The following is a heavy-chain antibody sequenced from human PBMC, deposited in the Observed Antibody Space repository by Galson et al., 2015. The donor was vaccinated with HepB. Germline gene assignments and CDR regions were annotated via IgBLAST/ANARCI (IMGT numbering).Heavy chain of an antibody. CDR3: ARDRRSGYSYGLGDAFDF. CDR1: GFTFSSYC. V-gene: IGHV3-48*01. D-gene: IGHD5-18*01. Sequence: SLRLSCAASGFTFSSYCMSWVRQAPGKGLEWISYITDTGSTVYYADSVKGRFTISRDKAKNSLYLQMNSLRGEDTAVYYCARDRRSGYSYGLGDAFDFWGQGTMVTVSS. CDR2: ITDTGSTV. J-gene: IGHJ3*01.